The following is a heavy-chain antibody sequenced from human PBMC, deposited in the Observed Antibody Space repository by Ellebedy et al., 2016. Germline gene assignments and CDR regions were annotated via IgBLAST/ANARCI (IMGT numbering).Heavy chain of an antibody. J-gene: IGHJ3*01. CDR1: GGSIGNYY. CDR2: SHYSGTT. D-gene: IGHD1-1*01. Sequence: SETLSLTCTVSGGSIGNYYWNWIRQSPGKGLEWIAYSHYSGTTSYNPSLKSRVTMSVDTSKSQFSLRLTSVTAADTAVYYCAKWNGGWNAFDVWGQGTMVTVSS. CDR3: AKWNGGWNAFDV. V-gene: IGHV4-59*01.